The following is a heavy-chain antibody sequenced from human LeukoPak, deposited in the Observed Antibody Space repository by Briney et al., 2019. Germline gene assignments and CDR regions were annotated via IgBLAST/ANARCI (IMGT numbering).Heavy chain of an antibody. CDR3: ARIRFSDSNWFDP. Sequence: SETLSLTCTVSGGSISSYYWSWIRQPPGKGLEWIAYISDIGSINYNPSLKSRVTISVDTSKNQFSLKLSSVTAADTAVYYCARIRFSDSNWFDPWGQGTLVTVSS. D-gene: IGHD2/OR15-2a*01. CDR2: ISDIGSI. CDR1: GGSISSYY. V-gene: IGHV4-59*08. J-gene: IGHJ5*02.